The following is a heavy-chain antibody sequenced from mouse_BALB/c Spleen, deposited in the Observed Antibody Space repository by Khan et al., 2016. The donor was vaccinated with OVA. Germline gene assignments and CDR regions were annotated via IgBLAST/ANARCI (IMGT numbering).Heavy chain of an antibody. Sequence: EVELVESGGDLVKPGGSLKLSCAASGFTFSSYSMSWVRQTPDKRLEWVASISSGGDYTYYPDIVPGRFTISRDTATNTLYLEMGSLKSEDTAMYYCASHLTGSFAYWGQGTLVTVSA. D-gene: IGHD4-1*01. J-gene: IGHJ3*01. CDR2: ISSGGDYT. CDR3: ASHLTGSFAY. V-gene: IGHV5-6*01. CDR1: GFTFSSYS.